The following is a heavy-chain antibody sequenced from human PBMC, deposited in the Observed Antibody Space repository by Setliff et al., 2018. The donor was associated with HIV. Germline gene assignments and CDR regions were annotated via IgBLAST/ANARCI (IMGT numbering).Heavy chain of an antibody. J-gene: IGHJ3*02. Sequence: EASVKVSCKASGYTFTGYFIHWVRLAPGQGLEWMGWINSASGGTNYAQNFQGRVTVTRDTSINTAYVELNSLKSDDTAVYYCARDYLHVFDIWGQGTMVTVSS. CDR1: GYTFTGYF. CDR2: INSASGGT. V-gene: IGHV1-2*02. CDR3: ARDYLHVFDI.